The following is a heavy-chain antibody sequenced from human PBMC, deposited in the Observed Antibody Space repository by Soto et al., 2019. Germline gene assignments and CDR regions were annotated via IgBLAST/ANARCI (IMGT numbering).Heavy chain of an antibody. D-gene: IGHD3-16*01. CDR1: GFTVSSYG. CDR3: ARVGIMITFGGVKTRDAFDI. CDR2: IWYDGSNK. J-gene: IGHJ3*02. V-gene: IGHV3-33*01. Sequence: PWRSLRLSCSSSGFTVSSYGMHWVRQAPGKGLEWVAVIWYDGSNKYYADSVKCRFTISRDNSKNTLYLQMNSLRAEDTAVYYCARVGIMITFGGVKTRDAFDIWGQGTMVTVS.